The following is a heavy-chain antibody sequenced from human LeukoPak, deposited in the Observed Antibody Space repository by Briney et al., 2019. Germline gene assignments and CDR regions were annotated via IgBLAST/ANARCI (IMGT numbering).Heavy chain of an antibody. Sequence: ASVKVSCKASGYTFTSYYMHWVRQAPGQGLEWMGIINPSGGSTSYAQRFQGRVTMTRDTSTSTVYMELSSLRSEDTAVYYCAREYGEDYFDYWGQGTLVTVSS. CDR3: AREYGEDYFDY. D-gene: IGHD4-17*01. CDR1: GYTFTSYY. CDR2: INPSGGST. V-gene: IGHV1-46*01. J-gene: IGHJ4*02.